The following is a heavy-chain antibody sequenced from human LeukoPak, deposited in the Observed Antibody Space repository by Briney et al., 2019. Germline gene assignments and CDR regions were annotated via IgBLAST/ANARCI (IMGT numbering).Heavy chain of an antibody. CDR3: ARESVVVVAATHYYYYGMDV. CDR2: FDPEDGET. D-gene: IGHD2-15*01. J-gene: IGHJ6*02. CDR1: GYTLTELS. Sequence: ASVKVSCKVSGYTLTELSMHWVRQAPGKGLEWMGGFDPEDGETIYAQKFQGRVTMTRNTSISTAYMELSSLRSEDTAVYYCARESVVVVAATHYYYYGMDVWGQGTTVTVSS. V-gene: IGHV1-24*01.